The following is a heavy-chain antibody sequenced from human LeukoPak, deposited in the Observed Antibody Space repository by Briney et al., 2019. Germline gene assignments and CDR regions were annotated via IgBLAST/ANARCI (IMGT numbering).Heavy chain of an antibody. V-gene: IGHV3-20*04. Sequence: TGGSLRLSCAASGFKFDDHGMSWVRQVPGKGLEWVCGLNWNGGRTGYADSVKGRFTISRDNAKNSLYLQMNSLRAEDTAFYYCAKDRSFIGLDIWGQGTMVIVSS. CDR3: AKDRSFIGLDI. J-gene: IGHJ3*02. CDR2: LNWNGGRT. CDR1: GFKFDDHG. D-gene: IGHD1-26*01.